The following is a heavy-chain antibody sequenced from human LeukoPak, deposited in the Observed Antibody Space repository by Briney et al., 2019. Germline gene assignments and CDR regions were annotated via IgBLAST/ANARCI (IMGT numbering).Heavy chain of an antibody. CDR3: ARYNYYDSSGYYSSFDY. D-gene: IGHD3-22*01. J-gene: IGHJ4*02. Sequence: SETLSLTCTVSGGSISSDGYYWSWIRQHPGKGLEWIGYIYYSGSTYYNPSLKSRVTISVDTSKNQFSLKLSSVTAADTAVYYCARYNYYDSSGYYSSFDYWGQGTLVTVSS. V-gene: IGHV4-31*03. CDR1: GGSISSDGYY. CDR2: IYYSGST.